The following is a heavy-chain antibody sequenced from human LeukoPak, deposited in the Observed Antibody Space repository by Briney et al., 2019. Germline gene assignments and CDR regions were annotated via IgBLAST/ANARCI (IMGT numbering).Heavy chain of an antibody. Sequence: ASVKVSCKASGYNFINYGISWVRQAPGQGLDWMGWISTYNGNSIYAQKFQGRVTMTTDTSTSTGYMDLRSLTSDDTAVYYCATVARTAVGIRYYFVEWGQGTLVSVSS. CDR1: GYNFINYG. CDR3: ATVARTAVGIRYYFVE. D-gene: IGHD1-14*01. CDR2: ISTYNGNS. J-gene: IGHJ4*02. V-gene: IGHV1-18*01.